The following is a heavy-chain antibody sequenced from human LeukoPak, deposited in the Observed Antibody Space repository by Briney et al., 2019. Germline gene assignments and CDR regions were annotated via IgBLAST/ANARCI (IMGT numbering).Heavy chain of an antibody. Sequence: GRSLRLSCAASGFTFDDYAVHWVRQAPGKGLEWVSGISWNSGSIGYADSVKGRFTISRDNAKNSLYLQMNSLRAEDTALYYCAKDMSHYDSSNFDYWGQGTLVTVSS. J-gene: IGHJ4*02. CDR2: ISWNSGSI. D-gene: IGHD3-22*01. CDR3: AKDMSHYDSSNFDY. CDR1: GFTFDDYA. V-gene: IGHV3-9*01.